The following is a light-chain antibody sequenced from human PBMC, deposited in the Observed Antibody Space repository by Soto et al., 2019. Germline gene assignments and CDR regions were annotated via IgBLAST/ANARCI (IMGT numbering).Light chain of an antibody. V-gene: IGLV2-14*01. CDR1: SSDVGGYNH. CDR3: CSYTSLSTVV. J-gene: IGLJ2*01. CDR2: AVS. Sequence: QPVLTQPASVSGSPGQSITISCTGTSSDVGGYNHVSWYQHSPGKAPKLILFAVSDRPSGVSHRFSGSKSSNTASLTISGLQAEDEADYYCCSYTSLSTVVFGGGTKLTVL.